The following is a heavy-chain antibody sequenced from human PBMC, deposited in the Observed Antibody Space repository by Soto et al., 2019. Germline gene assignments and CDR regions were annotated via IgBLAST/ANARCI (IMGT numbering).Heavy chain of an antibody. Sequence: QVHLVQSGTEVKKPGSSVKVSCKASGGTFSSSGFSWVRQAPGQGLEWMGMIVPRPDTTNYAQKFQARVTITAYEATSPAYMELRSLRSEDTAVYYCARLRQPRYTADPYAVDVWGKGTRVIVSS. V-gene: IGHV1-69*11. J-gene: IGHJ6*01. D-gene: IGHD1-20*01. CDR3: ARLRQPRYTADPYAVDV. CDR2: IVPRPDTT. CDR1: GGTFSSSG.